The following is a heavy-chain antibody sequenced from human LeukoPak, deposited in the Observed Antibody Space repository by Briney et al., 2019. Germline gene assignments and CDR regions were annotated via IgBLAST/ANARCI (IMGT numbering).Heavy chain of an antibody. D-gene: IGHD1-26*01. CDR2: INPSGGST. CDR1: GYTFTSYY. J-gene: IGHJ6*02. Sequence: ASVKVSCKASGYTFTSYYMHWVRQAPGQGLEWMGIINPSGGSTSYAQKFQDRVTMTRDTSTSTVYMELSSLRSEDTAVYYCARQPQTIVGATYYGMDVWGQGTTVTVSS. CDR3: ARQPQTIVGATYYGMDV. V-gene: IGHV1-46*01.